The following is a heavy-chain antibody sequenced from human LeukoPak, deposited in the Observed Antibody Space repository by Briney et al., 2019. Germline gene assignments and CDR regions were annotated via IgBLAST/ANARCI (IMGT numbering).Heavy chain of an antibody. CDR3: ARLSISQGGSGWDFDY. Sequence: KPSETLSLTCAVYGGSFSGYYWSWIRQPPGKGLEWIGEINHSGSTNYNPSLKSRVTISVDTSKNQFSLKPSSVTAADTAVYYCARLSISQGGSGWDFDYWGQGTLVTVSS. J-gene: IGHJ4*02. CDR1: GGSFSGYY. CDR2: INHSGST. V-gene: IGHV4-34*01. D-gene: IGHD6-19*01.